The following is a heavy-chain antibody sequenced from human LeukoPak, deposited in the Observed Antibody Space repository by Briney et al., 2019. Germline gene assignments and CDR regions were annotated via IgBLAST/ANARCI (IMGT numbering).Heavy chain of an antibody. CDR1: GGSISSYY. CDR3: ARDRGDGYIFSWFDP. CDR2: IYYSGST. V-gene: IGHV4-59*01. J-gene: IGHJ5*02. D-gene: IGHD5-24*01. Sequence: SETLSLTCSVSGGSISSYYWSWIRQPPGKGLEWFGYIYYSGSTNYKSPLKSRVTMSGDTSKNQFSLELRSVTAADTAVYYCARDRGDGYIFSWFDPWGQGTLVTVSS.